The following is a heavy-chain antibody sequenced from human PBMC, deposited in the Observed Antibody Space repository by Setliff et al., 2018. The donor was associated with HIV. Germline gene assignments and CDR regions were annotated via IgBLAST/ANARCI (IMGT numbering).Heavy chain of an antibody. CDR1: GGSISNYY. D-gene: IGHD1-26*01. V-gene: IGHV4-59*01. CDR2: NYYSGSN. Sequence: PSETLSLTCTVSGGSISNYYWTWIRPPPGKGLEGIGYNYYSGSNNYNPSLKSRVTILVIPSKNQFALKLSSVTAADNAMYYCARVSYYYKKGIAFYYYYMDVWGKGTTVTVSS. CDR3: ARVSYYYKKGIAFYYYYMDV. J-gene: IGHJ6*03.